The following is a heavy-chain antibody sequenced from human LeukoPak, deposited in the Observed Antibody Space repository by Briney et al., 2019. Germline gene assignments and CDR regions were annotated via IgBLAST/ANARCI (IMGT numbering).Heavy chain of an antibody. CDR3: ARAAGYNYHYFDF. Sequence: KPSETLSLTCTVSGSSVSSYYWSWIRQPPGKGLEYIGYMYYSGSTNYNPSLKSRVTISVDTSKNQFSLNLSSVTAADTAVYYCARAAGYNYHYFDFWGQGTLVTVSS. J-gene: IGHJ4*02. CDR2: MYYSGST. CDR1: GSSVSSYY. D-gene: IGHD5-24*01. V-gene: IGHV4-59*08.